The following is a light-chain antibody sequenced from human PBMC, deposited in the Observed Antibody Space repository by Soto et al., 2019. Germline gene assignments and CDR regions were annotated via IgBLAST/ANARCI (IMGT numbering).Light chain of an antibody. V-gene: IGLV2-14*01. CDR1: SSDVGSYNY. CDR3: SSYTSSATRV. Sequence: QSALTQPASVSGSTGQSITISCTGTSSDVGSYNYVSWYQQHPGKAPKLMIYEVINRPSGVSDRFSGSKSGNTASLTISGLQAEDEADYYCSSYTSSATRVFGGGTKLTVL. J-gene: IGLJ3*02. CDR2: EVI.